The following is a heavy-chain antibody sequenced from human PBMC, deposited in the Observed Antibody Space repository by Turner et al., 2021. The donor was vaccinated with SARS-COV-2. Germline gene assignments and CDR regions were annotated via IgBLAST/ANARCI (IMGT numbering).Heavy chain of an antibody. CDR2: FDTEDGET. Sequence: QVQLVQSGAEVKKPGASVKVSCKISGYTLTELSMYWVRQAPGKGREWMGGFDTEDGETIYAQNFQGRVTMNEDTSTDTAYMELSSLRSEDTAVYFCATGYQLRVNWFDPWGQGTLVTVSS. CDR1: GYTLTELS. D-gene: IGHD2-2*01. V-gene: IGHV1-24*01. CDR3: ATGYQLRVNWFDP. J-gene: IGHJ5*02.